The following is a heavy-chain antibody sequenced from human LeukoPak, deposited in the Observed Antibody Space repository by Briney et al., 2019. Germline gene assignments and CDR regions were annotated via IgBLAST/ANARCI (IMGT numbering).Heavy chain of an antibody. V-gene: IGHV1-69-2*01. CDR3: ATTSNRARYFDF. D-gene: IGHD4-11*01. CDR1: GYTFPDYY. Sequence: GTVKISCKVSGYTFPDYYMHWVEQAPGKGLEGMGLVDPEDGETKYAQKFQGRVIITPDRSTDTAYMELSSLRSEDTAMYYCATTSNRARYFDFWGQGTLVTVSS. CDR2: VDPEDGET. J-gene: IGHJ4*02.